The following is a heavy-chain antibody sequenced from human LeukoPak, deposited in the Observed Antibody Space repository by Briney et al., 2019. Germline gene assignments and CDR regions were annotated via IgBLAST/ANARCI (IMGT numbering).Heavy chain of an antibody. CDR1: GFTFTNYV. CDR3: AKDHNSGWYRLGDY. V-gene: IGHV3-23*01. Sequence: PGGSLRLSCAASGFTFTNYVVSWVRQAPGKGLEWVSSISGGGGTTHYADSVKGRFAISRDNSKDTLYLQMNSLRAEDTAVYYCAKDHNSGWYRLGDYWGQGTLVTVSS. D-gene: IGHD6-19*01. CDR2: ISGGGGTT. J-gene: IGHJ4*02.